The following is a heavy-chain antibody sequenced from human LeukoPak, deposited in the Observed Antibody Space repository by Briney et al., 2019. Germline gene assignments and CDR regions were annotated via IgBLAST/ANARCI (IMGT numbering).Heavy chain of an antibody. CDR3: ARGDSGYDNWFDP. CDR2: MNPNSGNT. D-gene: IGHD5-12*01. Sequence: EASVTVSCKASGYTFTSYDINWVRQATGQGLEWMGWMNPNSGNTGYAQKFQGRVTMTRNTSISTAYMELSSLRSEDTAVYYCARGDSGYDNWFDPWGQGTLVTVSS. V-gene: IGHV1-8*01. J-gene: IGHJ5*02. CDR1: GYTFTSYD.